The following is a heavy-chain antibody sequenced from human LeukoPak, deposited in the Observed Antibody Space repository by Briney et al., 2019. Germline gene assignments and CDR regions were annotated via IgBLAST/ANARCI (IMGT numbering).Heavy chain of an antibody. CDR2: ISYDGSNK. J-gene: IGHJ4*02. CDR3: AKDRENYDFWSGSKGYYFDY. V-gene: IGHV3-30*18. Sequence: PGRSLRLSCAASGFTFSSYGMHWVRQAPGKGLEWGAVISYDGSNKYYADSVKGRFTISRDNSKNTLYLQMNSLRAEDTAVYYCAKDRENYDFWSGSKGYYFDYWGQGTLVTVSS. CDR1: GFTFSSYG. D-gene: IGHD3-3*01.